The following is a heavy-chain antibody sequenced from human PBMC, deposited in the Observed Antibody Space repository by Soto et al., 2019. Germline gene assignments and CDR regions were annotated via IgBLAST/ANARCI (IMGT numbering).Heavy chain of an antibody. J-gene: IGHJ3*01. V-gene: IGHV4-31*03. CDR3: ARARLRAVYAFDF. D-gene: IGHD4-17*01. Sequence: SETLSLPCTLSGVSITSGAYYWTWVRQHPGKGLEWIGYIYYNGNTYFSPSLKSRLTISIDTSKNQFSLKLSSVTAADTAMYYCARARLRAVYAFDFWGQGTMVTVSS. CDR1: GVSITSGAYY. CDR2: IYYNGNT.